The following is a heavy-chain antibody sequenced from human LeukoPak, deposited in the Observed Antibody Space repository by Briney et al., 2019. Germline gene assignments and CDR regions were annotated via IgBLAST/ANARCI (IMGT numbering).Heavy chain of an antibody. Sequence: SETLSLTCTVSGGSISSYYWSWIRQPPGKGLEWIGYIYYSGNTNYNPSLKSRVTMSVDTSKNQYSLRLNSVTAADTAVYYCARDIVGVTRAFGYWGQGTLATVSS. V-gene: IGHV4-59*01. CDR3: ARDIVGVTRAFGY. CDR1: GGSISSYY. CDR2: IYYSGNT. J-gene: IGHJ4*02. D-gene: IGHD1-26*01.